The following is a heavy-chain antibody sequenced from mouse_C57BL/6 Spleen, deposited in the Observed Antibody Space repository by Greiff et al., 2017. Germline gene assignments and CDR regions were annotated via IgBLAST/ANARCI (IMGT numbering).Heavy chain of an antibody. Sequence: EVNVVESEGGLVQPGSSMKLSCTASGFTFSDYYMAWVRQVPEKGLEWVANINYDGSSTYYLDSLKSRFIISRDNAKNILYLQMSSLKSEDTATYYCARDRELGRKYWYFDVWGTGTTVTVSS. V-gene: IGHV5-16*01. CDR3: ARDRELGRKYWYFDV. D-gene: IGHD4-1*01. J-gene: IGHJ1*03. CDR1: GFTFSDYY. CDR2: INYDGSST.